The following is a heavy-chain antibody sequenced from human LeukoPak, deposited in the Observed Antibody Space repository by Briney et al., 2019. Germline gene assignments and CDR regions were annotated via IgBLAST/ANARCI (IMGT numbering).Heavy chain of an antibody. CDR3: ARGLATTPRAFDY. V-gene: IGHV4-34*01. D-gene: IGHD5-24*01. Sequence: PSETLSLTCTVSGGSISTYYWSWIRQPPGKGLEWIGEINHSGSTNYSPSLKSRVTISEDTSKNQFSLKLSSVTAADTAVYYCARGLATTPRAFDYWGQGTPVTVSS. J-gene: IGHJ4*02. CDR1: GGSISTYY. CDR2: INHSGST.